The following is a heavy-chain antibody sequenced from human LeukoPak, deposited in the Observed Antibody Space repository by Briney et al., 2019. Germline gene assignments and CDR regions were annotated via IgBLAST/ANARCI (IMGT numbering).Heavy chain of an antibody. CDR2: IIHSGST. D-gene: IGHD3-16*01. J-gene: IGHJ6*03. V-gene: IGHV4-34*01. CDR1: GGSFSGYS. Sequence: SETLSLTCAVYGGSFSGYSWSWIRQSPGKGLEWIADIIHSGSTNYNSSLKSRVTISLDTSKNKFSLNLTSVTAADTAVYYFARGLTEMGTAYYYYMDVWGKGTTVIVSS. CDR3: ARGLTEMGTAYYYYMDV.